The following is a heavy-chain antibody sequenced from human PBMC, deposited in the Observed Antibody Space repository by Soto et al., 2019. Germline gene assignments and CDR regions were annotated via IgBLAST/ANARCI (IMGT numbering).Heavy chain of an antibody. CDR1: GFSLSTSGMR. J-gene: IGHJ5*02. CDR2: IDWDDDK. Sequence: SGPTLVNPTQTLTLTCTFSGFSLSTSGMRVSWIRQPPGKALEWLARIDWDDDKFYSTSLKTRLTISKDTSRNQVVLTMTNMDPVDTATYYCARIRGSGWYSGFWFDPWGQGTLVTRLL. V-gene: IGHV2-70*04. D-gene: IGHD6-19*01. CDR3: ARIRGSGWYSGFWFDP.